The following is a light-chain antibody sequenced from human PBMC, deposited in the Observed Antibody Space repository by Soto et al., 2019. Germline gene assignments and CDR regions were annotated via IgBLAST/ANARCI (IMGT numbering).Light chain of an antibody. Sequence: QSALTQPASVSGSPGQSITISCTGTSSDVGGYKYVSWYQQHPGKAPKFMIYDVSNRPSGVSNRFSGSKSGNTASLTISGLQAEDEADYYCCSYTTSNTRQIVFGTGTKLTV. CDR1: SSDVGGYKY. CDR3: CSYTTSNTRQIV. CDR2: DVS. V-gene: IGLV2-14*01. J-gene: IGLJ1*01.